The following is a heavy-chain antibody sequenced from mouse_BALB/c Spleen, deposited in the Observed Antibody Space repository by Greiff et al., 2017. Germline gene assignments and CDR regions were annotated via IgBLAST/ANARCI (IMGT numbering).Heavy chain of an antibody. V-gene: IGHV1S81*02. CDR3: AGGDPYYGYAMDY. J-gene: IGHJ4*01. CDR2: INPSNGRT. Sequence: QVQLQQPGAELVKPGASVKLSCKASGYTFTSYWMHWVKQRPGQGLEWIGEINPSNGRTNYNEKFKSKATLTVDKSSSTAYMQLSSLTSEDSAVYDCAGGDPYYGYAMDYWGQGTSVTVSS. D-gene: IGHD1-1*01. CDR1: GYTFTSYW.